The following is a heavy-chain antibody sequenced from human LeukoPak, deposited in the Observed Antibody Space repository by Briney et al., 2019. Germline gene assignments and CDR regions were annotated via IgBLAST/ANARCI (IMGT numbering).Heavy chain of an antibody. Sequence: GGSLRLSCAASGFTFSNYVMGWVRQDPGKGLQWVSIINGSGSFTSYADSVKGRLTISRDNSKNTLYLQMNSLRAEDTAVYYCARARTYYDFWSGYTNYYYYGMDVWGQGTTVTVSS. CDR2: INGSGSFT. CDR1: GFTFSNYV. D-gene: IGHD3-3*01. V-gene: IGHV3-23*05. CDR3: ARARTYYDFWSGYTNYYYYGMDV. J-gene: IGHJ6*02.